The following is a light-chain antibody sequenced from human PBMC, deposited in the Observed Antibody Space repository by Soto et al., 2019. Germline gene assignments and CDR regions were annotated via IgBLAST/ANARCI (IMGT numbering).Light chain of an antibody. J-gene: IGKJ5*01. CDR1: QSISSW. V-gene: IGKV1-39*01. Sequence: DIQMTQSPSTLSATAGDRVTITCRASQSISSWLAWYQHKPGKAPKLLIFGASNLESGVPSRFSGSGSGTEFTLSISSLQPEDFATYYCQQGYSTTPITFGQGTRVEIK. CDR2: GAS. CDR3: QQGYSTTPIT.